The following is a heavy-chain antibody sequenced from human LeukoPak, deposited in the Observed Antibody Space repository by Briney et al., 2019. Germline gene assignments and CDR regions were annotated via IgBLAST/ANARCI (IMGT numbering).Heavy chain of an antibody. D-gene: IGHD6-19*01. Sequence: ASVKVSCKASGYTFTGYYMHWVRQAPGQGLEWMGWINPNSGGTNYAQKFQGRVTMTRDTSISTAYMELSRMRSDDTAVYYCARDQGMYSSGWYEIDYWGQGTLVTVSS. CDR3: ARDQGMYSSGWYEIDY. J-gene: IGHJ4*02. CDR2: INPNSGGT. CDR1: GYTFTGYY. V-gene: IGHV1-2*02.